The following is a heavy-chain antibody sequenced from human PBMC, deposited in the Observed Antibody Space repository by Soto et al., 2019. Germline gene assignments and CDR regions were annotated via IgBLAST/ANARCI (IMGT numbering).Heavy chain of an antibody. CDR3: AGNGKAARDNCGMDV. D-gene: IGHD6-6*01. Sequence: ASVKVSCKASGGTFTSYAISWVRQAPGQGLEWVGWIILIFGKANYAQKFQGRVTITTDESTSTAYMELSSLRSEDTAVYYCAGNGKAARDNCGMDVWGQGTTVTVSS. V-gene: IGHV1-69*05. J-gene: IGHJ6*02. CDR2: IILIFGKA. CDR1: GGTFTSYA.